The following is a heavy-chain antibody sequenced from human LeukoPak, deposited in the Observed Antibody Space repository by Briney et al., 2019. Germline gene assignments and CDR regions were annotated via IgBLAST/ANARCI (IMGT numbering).Heavy chain of an antibody. J-gene: IGHJ5*02. Sequence: GGSLRLSCAASGFTFDDYGMSWVRQAPGKGLEWISYIDNVGTTIYYADSVKGRFTISRDNAKKSVYLQMNSLRAEDTAVYYCASVVSTFDPWGQGIQVTVSS. D-gene: IGHD5/OR15-5a*01. CDR1: GFTFDDYG. CDR2: IDNVGTTI. V-gene: IGHV3-11*01. CDR3: ASVVSTFDP.